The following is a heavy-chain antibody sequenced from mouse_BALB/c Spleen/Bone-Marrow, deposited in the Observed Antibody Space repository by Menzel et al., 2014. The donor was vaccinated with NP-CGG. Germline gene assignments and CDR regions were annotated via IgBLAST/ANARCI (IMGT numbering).Heavy chain of an antibody. CDR2: ISTYSGNT. V-gene: IGHV1-67*01. CDR1: GYTFTDYA. J-gene: IGHJ3*01. Sequence: QVQLQQSGPELVRPGVSVKISCKGSGYTFTDYAMHWVKQSHAKSLEWIGAISTYSGNTNYNQKFKGKATMTVDKSSSTAYMELARLTSEDSAIYYCARGGIYYGSSSFAYWGQGTLVTVSA. D-gene: IGHD1-1*01. CDR3: ARGGIYYGSSSFAY.